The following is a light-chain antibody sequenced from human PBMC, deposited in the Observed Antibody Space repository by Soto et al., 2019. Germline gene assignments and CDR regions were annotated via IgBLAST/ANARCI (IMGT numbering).Light chain of an antibody. J-gene: IGLJ2*01. CDR2: EVS. CDR3: SSYTSSSTLT. V-gene: IGLV2-14*01. Sequence: SVLTQPASVSGSPGQSITISCTGTSSDVGGYNYVSWYQQHPGKAPKLMIYEVSNRPSGISNRFSGSKSGNTASLTISGLQAEDEADYYCSSYTSSSTLTFGGGTKVTVL. CDR1: SSDVGGYNY.